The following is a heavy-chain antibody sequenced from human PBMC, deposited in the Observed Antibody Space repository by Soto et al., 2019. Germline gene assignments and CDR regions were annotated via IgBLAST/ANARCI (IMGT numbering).Heavy chain of an antibody. J-gene: IGHJ4*02. Sequence: ASVKVSCKASGYTFISYGITWVRQAPGQGLEWMGWISVYNGNTNYAQKLQGRLTMTTDTSTSTGYMELRSLRSDDTAVYYCASVGGPSIYGLDLDYWGQGTLVTVSS. D-gene: IGHD3-9*01. CDR1: GYTFISYG. CDR2: ISVYNGNT. V-gene: IGHV1-18*01. CDR3: ASVGGPSIYGLDLDY.